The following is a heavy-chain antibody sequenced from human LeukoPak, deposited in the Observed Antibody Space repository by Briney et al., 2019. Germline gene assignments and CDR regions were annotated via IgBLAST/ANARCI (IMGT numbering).Heavy chain of an antibody. CDR2: ISGSGGST. J-gene: IGHJ3*02. CDR1: GFTFSIYG. CDR3: AKNLGTHTGDDAFDI. Sequence: GGSLRLSCAASGFTFSIYGMSWVRQAPGKGLEWVSGISGSGGSTYYADSVKGRFTISRDNPKNTLYLQTNSLRAEDTAIYYCAKNLGTHTGDDAFDIWXXXXXVTXSS. D-gene: IGHD4-23*01. V-gene: IGHV3-23*01.